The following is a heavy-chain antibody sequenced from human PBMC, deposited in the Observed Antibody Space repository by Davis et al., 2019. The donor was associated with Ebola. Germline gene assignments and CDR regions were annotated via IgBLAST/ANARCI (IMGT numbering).Heavy chain of an antibody. CDR2: IKQDGSEK. CDR1: GFTFSNFW. Sequence: GESLKISCAASGFTFSNFWMNWVRQAPGKGLEWVANIKQDGSEKHYVDSVKGRFTISRDNAKNSLYLQMNSLRAEDTAVYYCATAGQISGWGEFVDYWGQGVLVTVSS. J-gene: IGHJ4*02. D-gene: IGHD6-19*01. V-gene: IGHV3-7*01. CDR3: ATAGQISGWGEFVDY.